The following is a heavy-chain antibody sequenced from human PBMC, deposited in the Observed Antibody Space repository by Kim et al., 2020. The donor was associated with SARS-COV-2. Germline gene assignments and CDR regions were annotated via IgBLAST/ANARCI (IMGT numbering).Heavy chain of an antibody. D-gene: IGHD6-13*01. V-gene: IGHV3-23*01. J-gene: IGHJ4*02. CDR3: ANLDRPSSSQGD. Sequence: SYADSVKGQFTISRDNSKNTLYLQMNSLRAEDTAVYYCANLDRPSSSQGDWGQGTLVTVSS.